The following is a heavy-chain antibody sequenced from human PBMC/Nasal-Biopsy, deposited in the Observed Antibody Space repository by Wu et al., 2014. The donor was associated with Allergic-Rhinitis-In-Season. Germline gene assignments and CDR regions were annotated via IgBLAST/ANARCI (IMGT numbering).Heavy chain of an antibody. J-gene: IGHJ5*02. CDR1: GFSITTNGVG. D-gene: IGHD3-9*01. CDR3: VRYSDWFFGFDP. Sequence: LVKPTQTLTLTCTLSGFSITTNGVGVGWIRQPPGKALEWLSLIYWNDDNLYNPSLKSRLTIIKDTSKNQVVLTMTNMDPVDTATYFCVRYSDWFFGFDPWGPGTLVTVSS. V-gene: IGHV2-5*01. CDR2: IYWNDDN.